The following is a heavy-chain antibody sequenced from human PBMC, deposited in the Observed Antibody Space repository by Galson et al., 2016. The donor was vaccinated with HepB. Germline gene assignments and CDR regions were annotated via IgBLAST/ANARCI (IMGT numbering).Heavy chain of an antibody. CDR3: VKGYCRTTTCPRSIYFDY. CDR1: GFTFSNYA. V-gene: IGHV3-64D*08. CDR2: FSSNGGDT. J-gene: IGHJ4*02. Sequence: SLRLSCAASGFTFSNYAMHWVRQAPGKGLEYVSAFSSNGGDTYYADSVKGRFTISRDNSKNTLYLQMSSLRAEDTAVDYCVKGYCRTTTCPRSIYFDYWGQGTRVTVSS. D-gene: IGHD2-2*01.